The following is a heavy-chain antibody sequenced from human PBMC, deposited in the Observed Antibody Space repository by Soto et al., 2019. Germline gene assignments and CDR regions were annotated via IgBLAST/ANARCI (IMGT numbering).Heavy chain of an antibody. D-gene: IGHD2-21*02. CDR2: ISYDGSNK. Sequence: QVQLVESGGGVVQPGRSLRLSCAASGFTFSSYGMHWVRQAPGKGLEWVAVISYDGSNKYYADAVKGRFTISRDNSKNTLYLEMNSLRAEDTAVYYWAKSGGGDWEEAFDIWRQGTMVTVSS. CDR3: AKSGGGDWEEAFDI. V-gene: IGHV3-30*18. J-gene: IGHJ3*02. CDR1: GFTFSSYG.